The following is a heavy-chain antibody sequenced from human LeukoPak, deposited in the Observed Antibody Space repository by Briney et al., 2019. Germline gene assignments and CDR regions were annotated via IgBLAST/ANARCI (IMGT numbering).Heavy chain of an antibody. CDR3: AREVAAAVVTHFDY. CDR1: GFTFSTYW. D-gene: IGHD5-18*01. Sequence: PGGSLRLSCAASGFTFSTYWMSWVRQVPGKGLEWVANIKQDGSEKYYVDSVKGRFTISRDNAKNSLFLQMNSLRAEDTAVYYCAREVAAAVVTHFDYWGQGTLVTVSS. CDR2: IKQDGSEK. V-gene: IGHV3-7*04. J-gene: IGHJ4*02.